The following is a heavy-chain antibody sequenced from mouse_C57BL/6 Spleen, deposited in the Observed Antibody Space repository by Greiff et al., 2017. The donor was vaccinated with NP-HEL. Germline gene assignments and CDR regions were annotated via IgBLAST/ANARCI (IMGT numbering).Heavy chain of an antibody. CDR1: GYSITSGYY. D-gene: IGHD2-5*01. Sequence: EVQLQESGPGLVKPSQSLSLTCSVTGYSITSGYYWNWIRQFPGNKLEWMGYISYDGSNNSNPSLKNRISITRDTSKNQFFLKLNSVTTEDTATYYCARRDYSNFPWFAYWGQGTLVTVSA. V-gene: IGHV3-6*01. J-gene: IGHJ3*01. CDR2: ISYDGSN. CDR3: ARRDYSNFPWFAY.